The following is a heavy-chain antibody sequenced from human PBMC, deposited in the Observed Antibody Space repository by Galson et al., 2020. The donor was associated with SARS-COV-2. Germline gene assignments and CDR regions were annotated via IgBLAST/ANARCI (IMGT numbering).Heavy chain of an antibody. V-gene: IGHV1-69*01. CDR1: GDMLSNFA. D-gene: IGHD6-13*01. J-gene: IGHJ2*01. Sequence: KISCKASGDMLSNFAMSWVRQAPGQGLEWMGGILPMFDTTNYAQKFQDRVTLTADESTSTAYMELNSLRSEDTAVYYCATRRTGMAAAGTTHWYFDLWGRGTLVTVSS. CDR3: ATRRTGMAAAGTTHWYFDL. CDR2: ILPMFDTT.